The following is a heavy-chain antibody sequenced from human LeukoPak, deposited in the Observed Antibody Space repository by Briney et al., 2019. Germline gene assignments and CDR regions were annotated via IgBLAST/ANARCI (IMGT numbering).Heavy chain of an antibody. CDR3: ARDSSALYDNWFDP. J-gene: IGHJ5*02. V-gene: IGHV3-74*01. D-gene: IGHD6-19*01. CDR1: GFTFSSYW. Sequence: PGGSLRLSCAASGFTFSSYWMHWVRQAPGKGLVWVSRINSDGSSTSYADSVKGRFTISRDNAKNTLYLQMNSLRAEDTTVYYCARDSSALYDNWFDPWGQGTLVTVSS. CDR2: INSDGSST.